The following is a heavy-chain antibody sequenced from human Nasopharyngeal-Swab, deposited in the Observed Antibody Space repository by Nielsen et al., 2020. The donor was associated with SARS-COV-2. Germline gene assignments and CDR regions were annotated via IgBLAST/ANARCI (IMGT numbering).Heavy chain of an antibody. V-gene: IGHV3-30*03. D-gene: IGHD6-13*01. CDR3: ARDGVAAAGIDY. CDR2: ISYDGSNK. Sequence: GESLKISCAASGFTFSSYGMHWVRQAPGKGLEWVAVISYDGSNKYYADSVKGRFTISRDNSKNTLYLQMNSLRAEDTAVYYCARDGVAAAGIDYWGQGTLVTVSS. CDR1: GFTFSSYG. J-gene: IGHJ4*02.